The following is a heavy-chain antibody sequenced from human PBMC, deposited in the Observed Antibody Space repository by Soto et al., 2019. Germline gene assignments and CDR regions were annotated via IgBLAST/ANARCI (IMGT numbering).Heavy chain of an antibody. J-gene: IGHJ4*02. CDR3: ANLAAYYFDY. CDR2: IPYDGSNK. V-gene: IGHV3-30*18. Sequence: PGGSLRLSCAASGFTFSSYGMHWVRQAPGKGLEWVAVIPYDGSNKYYADSVKGRFTISRDNSKNTLYLQMNSLRAEDTAVYYCANLAAYYFDYCGQGTLVTVSS. CDR1: GFTFSSYG.